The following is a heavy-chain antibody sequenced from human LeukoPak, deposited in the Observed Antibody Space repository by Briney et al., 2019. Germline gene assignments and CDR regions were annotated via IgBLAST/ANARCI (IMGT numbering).Heavy chain of an antibody. Sequence: GETLKISCQGSGYSFTSYWLGWVRPMPGKGLEWMGIIQPGDSNTRYSPSFQGQVTISADKTIRTAYLQWSTLKASDTATYYCARTTYYFSSGSLDGFDIWGQGTMVTVSS. J-gene: IGHJ3*02. CDR2: IQPGDSNT. CDR3: ARTTYYFSSGSLDGFDI. CDR1: GYSFTSYW. V-gene: IGHV5-51*01. D-gene: IGHD3-10*01.